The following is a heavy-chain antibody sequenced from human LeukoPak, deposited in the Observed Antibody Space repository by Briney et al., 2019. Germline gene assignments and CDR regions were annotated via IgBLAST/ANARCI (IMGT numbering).Heavy chain of an antibody. V-gene: IGHV3-30*02. CDR2: IQYDGGNE. CDR3: AKDRCGNGVGCYYYYMDV. CDR1: RFTFSSYG. D-gene: IGHD2-21*01. Sequence: GGSLRLSCAASRFTFSSYGMHWVRQAPGKGLEWVAYIQYDGGNEQYADSVKGRFSISRDSSKNILYLQMNSLRAEDTAVYYCAKDRCGNGVGCYYYYMDVWGKGTTVTISS. J-gene: IGHJ6*03.